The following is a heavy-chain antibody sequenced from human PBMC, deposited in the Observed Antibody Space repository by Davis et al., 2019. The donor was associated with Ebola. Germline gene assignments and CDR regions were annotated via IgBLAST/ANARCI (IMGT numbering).Heavy chain of an antibody. D-gene: IGHD3-10*01. V-gene: IGHV4-59*11. Sequence: PGGSLRLSCTFSDGSISSHYWNWFRQPPGKGLEWIGIIYDSGRTNYNPSLKSRVTISADTSKNQFSLNLSSLTAADTAVYFCARFGWGAYWGQGTLVTVSA. CDR2: IYDSGRT. CDR1: DGSISSHY. J-gene: IGHJ4*02. CDR3: ARFGWGAY.